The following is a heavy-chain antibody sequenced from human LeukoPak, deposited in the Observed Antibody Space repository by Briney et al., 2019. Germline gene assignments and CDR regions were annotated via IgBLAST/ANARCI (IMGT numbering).Heavy chain of an antibody. CDR3: ATHIDRSNYYDSSGYYYTGY. CDR1: GYTLTELS. Sequence: ASVKVSCKVSGYTLTELSMHWMRQAPGKGLEWMGGFDPEDGETIYAQKFQGRVTMTEDTSTDTAYMELSSLRSEDTAVYYCATHIDRSNYYDSSGYYYTGYWGQGTLVTVSS. J-gene: IGHJ4*02. D-gene: IGHD3-22*01. CDR2: FDPEDGET. V-gene: IGHV1-24*01.